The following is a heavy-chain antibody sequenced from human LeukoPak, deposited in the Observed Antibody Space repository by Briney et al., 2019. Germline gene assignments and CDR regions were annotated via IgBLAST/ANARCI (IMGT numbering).Heavy chain of an antibody. J-gene: IGHJ5*02. CDR2: INHSGST. CDR3: ARLMAASWAWLDP. Sequence: SETLSLTCAVYGGSFSGYYWSWIRQPPGKGLEWIGEINHSGSTNYNPSLKSRVTISVDTSKNQFSLKLSSVTAADTAVYYCARLMAASWAWLDPWGQGTLVTVSS. D-gene: IGHD2-8*01. V-gene: IGHV4-34*01. CDR1: GGSFSGYY.